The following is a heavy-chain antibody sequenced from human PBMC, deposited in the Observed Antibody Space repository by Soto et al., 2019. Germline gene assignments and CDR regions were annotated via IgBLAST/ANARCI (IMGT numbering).Heavy chain of an antibody. CDR1: GFTFSSYG. CDR3: ARVKSRIVRGVTNDYYYGMDV. V-gene: IGHV3-30*03. J-gene: IGHJ6*02. CDR2: ISYDGSNK. Sequence: PGGSLRLSCAASGFTFSSYGMHWVRQAPGKGLEWVAVISYDGSNKYYADSVKGRFTISRDNSKNTLYLQMNGLRAEDTAVYYCARVKSRIVRGVTNDYYYGMDVWGQGTTVTVSS. D-gene: IGHD3-10*01.